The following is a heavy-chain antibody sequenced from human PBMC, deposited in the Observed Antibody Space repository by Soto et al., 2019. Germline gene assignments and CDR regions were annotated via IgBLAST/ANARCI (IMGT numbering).Heavy chain of an antibody. V-gene: IGHV1-69*01. CDR3: ARSYCSGGSCYDYYYYGMDV. CDR2: FIPIFGTA. J-gene: IGHJ6*02. Sequence: QVQLVQSGAEVKKPGSSVKVSCKASGGTFSSYAISWVRQAPGQGLEWMGGFIPIFGTANYAQKFQGRVTITADESTSTAYMELSSLRSEDTAVYYCARSYCSGGSCYDYYYYGMDVWGQGTTVTVSS. CDR1: GGTFSSYA. D-gene: IGHD2-15*01.